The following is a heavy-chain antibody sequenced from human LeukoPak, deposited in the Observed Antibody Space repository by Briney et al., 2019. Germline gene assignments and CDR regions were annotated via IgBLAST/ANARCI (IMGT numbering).Heavy chain of an antibody. CDR2: ISSSGSTI. D-gene: IGHD5-12*01. J-gene: IGHJ4*02. CDR1: GFTFSSYE. V-gene: IGHV3-48*03. CDR3: ASVDIVAPGG. Sequence: GGSLRLSCAASGFTFSSYEMNWVRQAPGKGLEWVSYISSSGSTIYYVDSVKGRFTISRDNAKNSLYLQMNSLRAEDTAVYYCASVDIVAPGGWGQGTLVTVSS.